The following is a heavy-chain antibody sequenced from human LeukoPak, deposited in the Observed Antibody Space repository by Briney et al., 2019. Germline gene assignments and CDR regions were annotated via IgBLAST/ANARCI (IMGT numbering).Heavy chain of an antibody. V-gene: IGHV4-34*01. CDR1: GGSFSGYY. CDR3: ARSRGSYFSWFDP. D-gene: IGHD1-26*01. Sequence: PSETLSLTCAVYGGSFSGYYWSWIRQPPGKGLEWIGEINHSGSTNYNPSLKSRVTISVDTSKNQFSLKLSSVTAADTAVYYCARSRGSYFSWFDPWGQGTLATVSS. J-gene: IGHJ5*02. CDR2: INHSGST.